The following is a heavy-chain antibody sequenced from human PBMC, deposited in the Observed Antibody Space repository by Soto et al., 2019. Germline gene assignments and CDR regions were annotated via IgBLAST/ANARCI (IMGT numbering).Heavy chain of an antibody. V-gene: IGHV1-3*01. D-gene: IGHD3-10*02. CDR3: AVPYYYYYGMDV. Sequence: ASVKVSCKAPGYTFTSYAMHWVRQAPGQRLEWMGWINAGNGNTKYSQKFQGRVTITRDTSASTAYMELSSLRSEDTAVYYCAVPYYYYYGMDVWGQGTTVTVSS. CDR1: GYTFTSYA. CDR2: INAGNGNT. J-gene: IGHJ6*02.